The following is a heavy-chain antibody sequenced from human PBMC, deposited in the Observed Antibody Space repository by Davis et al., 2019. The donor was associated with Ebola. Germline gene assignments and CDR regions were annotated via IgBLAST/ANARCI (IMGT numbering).Heavy chain of an antibody. Sequence: GESLKISCAASGFTFSSYAMSWVRQAPGKGLEWISIISGSGGSTYYAESVKGRFTISRDNSKNTLYLQMNSLRAEDTAVYYCAKGAAPDGFYYYGMDVWGQGTTVTVSS. J-gene: IGHJ6*02. V-gene: IGHV3-23*01. CDR2: ISGSGGST. CDR1: GFTFSSYA. D-gene: IGHD1-26*01. CDR3: AKGAAPDGFYYYGMDV.